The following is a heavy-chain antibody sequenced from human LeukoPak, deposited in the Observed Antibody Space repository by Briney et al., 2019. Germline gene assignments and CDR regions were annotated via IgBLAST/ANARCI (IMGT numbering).Heavy chain of an antibody. D-gene: IGHD3-22*01. J-gene: IGHJ4*02. Sequence: ASVKVSCKASGYTFTGYYMHWVRQAPGQGLEWMGRINPNSGGTNYAQKFQGRVTMTRDTSISTAYMELSRLGSDDTAVYYCATDAYYYDSSGYSTSVHYFDYWGQGTLVTVSS. CDR1: GYTFTGYY. CDR2: INPNSGGT. CDR3: ATDAYYYDSSGYSTSVHYFDY. V-gene: IGHV1-2*06.